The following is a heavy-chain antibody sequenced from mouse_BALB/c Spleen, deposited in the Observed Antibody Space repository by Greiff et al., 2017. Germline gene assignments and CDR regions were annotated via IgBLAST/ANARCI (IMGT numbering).Heavy chain of an antibody. CDR1: GYTFTDYN. J-gene: IGHJ2*01. CDR2: IYPYNGGT. V-gene: IGHV1S29*02. CDR3: ARWGTVVPFDY. Sequence: EVKLQESGPELVTPGASVKISCKASGYTFTDYNMHWVKQSHGKSLEWIGNIYPYNGGTGYNQKFKSKGTLTVDNSASTAYMELRSLTSKDTAVCYCARWGTVVPFDYWGQGTTLTVSS. D-gene: IGHD1-1*01.